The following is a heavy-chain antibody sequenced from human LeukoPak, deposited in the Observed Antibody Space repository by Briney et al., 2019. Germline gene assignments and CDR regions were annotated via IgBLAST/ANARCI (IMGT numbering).Heavy chain of an antibody. CDR1: GGSFSGYY. Sequence: PSETLSLTCAVYGGSFSGYYWSWIRQPPGKGLEWIGEINHSGSTNYNPSLKSRVTISVDTSKNQFSLKLSSVTAADTAVYYCATGERRVVAARTFDYWGQGTLVTVSS. J-gene: IGHJ4*02. CDR2: INHSGST. D-gene: IGHD2-15*01. V-gene: IGHV4-34*01. CDR3: ATGERRVVAARTFDY.